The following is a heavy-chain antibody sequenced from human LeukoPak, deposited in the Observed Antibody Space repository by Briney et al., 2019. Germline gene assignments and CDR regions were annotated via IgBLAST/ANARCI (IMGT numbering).Heavy chain of an antibody. V-gene: IGHV3-30*18. CDR1: GFNFSNYA. Sequence: SLRLSCAASGFNFSNYAMHWVRQAPGKGLEWVAVISYDGSNKYYTDSMKGRFTISRDNSKNALYLQMNSLRAEDTAVYYCAKGHGRLPRVDSDYWGQGALVTVSS. CDR2: ISYDGSNK. J-gene: IGHJ4*02. D-gene: IGHD3-16*01. CDR3: AKGHGRLPRVDSDY.